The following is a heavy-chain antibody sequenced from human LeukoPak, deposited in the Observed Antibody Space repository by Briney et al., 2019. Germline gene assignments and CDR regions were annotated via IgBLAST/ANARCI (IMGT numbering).Heavy chain of an antibody. J-gene: IGHJ4*02. V-gene: IGHV3-23*01. Sequence: PGRSLRLSCAASGFTFDDYAMHWVRQAPGKGLEWVSAISGSGGSTYYADSVKGRFTISRDNSKNTLYLQMNSLRAEDTAVYYCAKEAMTTVTRTRSFDYWGQGTLVTVSS. CDR1: GFTFDDYA. CDR3: AKEAMTTVTRTRSFDY. D-gene: IGHD4-17*01. CDR2: ISGSGGST.